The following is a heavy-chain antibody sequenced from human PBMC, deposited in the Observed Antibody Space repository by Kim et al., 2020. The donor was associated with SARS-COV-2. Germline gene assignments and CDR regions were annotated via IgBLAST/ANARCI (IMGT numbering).Heavy chain of an antibody. J-gene: IGHJ2*01. V-gene: IGHV4-31*02. CDR3: ARAASHWYFDL. CDR2: T. Sequence: TYYNPSLKSRVTISVDTSKNQFSLKLSSVTAADTAVYYCARAASHWYFDLWGRGTLVTVSS.